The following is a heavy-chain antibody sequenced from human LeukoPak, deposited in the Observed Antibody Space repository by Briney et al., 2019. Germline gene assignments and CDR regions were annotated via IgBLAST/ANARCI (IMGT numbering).Heavy chain of an antibody. D-gene: IGHD3-3*01. CDR1: GFTFSYW. CDR2: IKQYGSEK. Sequence: GGSLRLSCAASGFTFSYWMSWVRQAPGKGLEWVANIKQYGSEKYYVDSVKGRFTISRDNAKSSLYLQMNSLRAEDTAVYYCATSAVITIFGVVIHNYFDYWGQGTLVTVSS. J-gene: IGHJ4*02. CDR3: ATSAVITIFGVVIHNYFDY. V-gene: IGHV3-7*01.